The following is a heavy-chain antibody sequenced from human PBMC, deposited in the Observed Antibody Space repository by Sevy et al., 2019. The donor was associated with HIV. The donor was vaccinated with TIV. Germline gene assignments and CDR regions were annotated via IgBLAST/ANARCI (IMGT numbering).Heavy chain of an antibody. D-gene: IGHD3-22*01. CDR2: ISAYNGNI. V-gene: IGHV1-18*01. CDR1: GYTFTSYG. J-gene: IGHJ3*02. CDR3: ARGRDYNDSSGYSDALDI. Sequence: ASVKVSCKASGYTFTSYGISWVRQAPGQGLEWMGWISAYNGNINYTQKLQGRVTMTTDTSTSTAYMELRSLRSDDTAVYYCARGRDYNDSSGYSDALDIWGQGTMVTVSS.